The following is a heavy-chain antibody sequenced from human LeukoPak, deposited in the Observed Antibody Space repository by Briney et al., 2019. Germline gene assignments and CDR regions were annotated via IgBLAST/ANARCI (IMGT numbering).Heavy chain of an antibody. CDR2: IWYDGSNK. V-gene: IGHV3-33*01. CDR1: GFTFSSYG. D-gene: IGHD2-2*01. J-gene: IGHJ4*02. CDR3: ATQVVPAAIAPTRNFDY. Sequence: GGSLRLSCAASGFTFSSYGMHWVRQAPGKGLEWVAVIWYDGSNKYYADSVKGRFTISRGNSKNTLYLQMNSLRAEDTAVYYCATQVVPAAIAPTRNFDYWGQGTLVTVSS.